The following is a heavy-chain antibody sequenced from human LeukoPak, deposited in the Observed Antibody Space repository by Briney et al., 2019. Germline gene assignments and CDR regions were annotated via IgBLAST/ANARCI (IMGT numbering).Heavy chain of an antibody. D-gene: IGHD4-11*01. CDR2: IIPIFGTA. J-gene: IGHJ6*03. Sequence: SVKVSCKASGGTFSSYAISWVRQAPGQGLEWMGGIIPIFGTANYAQKFQGRVTITTDESTSTAYMELSSLRSEDTAVYYCASHTQTPYSNYEGDYYYYMDVWGKGTTVTVSS. V-gene: IGHV1-69*05. CDR3: ASHTQTPYSNYEGDYYYYMDV. CDR1: GGTFSSYA.